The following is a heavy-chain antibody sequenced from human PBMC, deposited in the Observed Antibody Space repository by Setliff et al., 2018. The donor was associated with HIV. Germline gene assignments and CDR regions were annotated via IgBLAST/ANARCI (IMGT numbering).Heavy chain of an antibody. D-gene: IGHD6-19*01. Sequence: PSETLSLTCTVSGGSISSYYWSWIRQPPGKGLEWIGYIYYSGSTNYNPSLKSRVTISVDTSKNQFSLKLSSVTAADTAVYYCARNDGGGWYVRVLATSFDYWGQGTLVTVSS. CDR1: GGSISSYY. CDR2: IYYSGST. J-gene: IGHJ4*02. V-gene: IGHV4-59*12. CDR3: ARNDGGGWYVRVLATSFDY.